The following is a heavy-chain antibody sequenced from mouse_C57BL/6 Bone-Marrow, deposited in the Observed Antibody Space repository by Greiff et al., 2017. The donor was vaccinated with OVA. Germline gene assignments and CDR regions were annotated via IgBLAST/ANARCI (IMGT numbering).Heavy chain of an antibody. CDR2: FYPGSGSI. D-gene: IGHD1-1*01. J-gene: IGHJ1*03. CDR3: ARHGWPYYYGSSFSSYWYFDV. V-gene: IGHV1-62-2*01. Sequence: QVQLQQSGAELVKPGASVKLSCKASGYTFTEYTIHWVKQRSGQGLEWIGWFYPGSGSIKYNEKFKDKATLTADKSSSTVYMELSRLTSEDSAVYFCARHGWPYYYGSSFSSYWYFDVWGTGTTVTVSS. CDR1: GYTFTEYT.